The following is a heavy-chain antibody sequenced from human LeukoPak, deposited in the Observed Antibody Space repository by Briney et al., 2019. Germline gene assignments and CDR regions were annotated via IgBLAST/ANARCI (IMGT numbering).Heavy chain of an antibody. V-gene: IGHV3-43D*03. CDR1: GFNFQDYA. CDR3: AKTGYGDIRVFDY. CDR2: ISWDGGST. Sequence: GGSLRLSCVGSGFNFQDYAMHWVRQIPGKGLEWVSGISWDGGSTYYGDSVKGRFTITRDNRKNSLYLQMNSLRPDDTAFYYCAKTGYGDIRVFDYWGQGTLVTVSS. J-gene: IGHJ4*02. D-gene: IGHD4-17*01.